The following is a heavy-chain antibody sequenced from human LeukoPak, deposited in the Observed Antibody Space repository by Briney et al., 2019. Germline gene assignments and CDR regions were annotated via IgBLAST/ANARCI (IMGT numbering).Heavy chain of an antibody. CDR1: GFTFSSYW. Sequence: GGSLRLSCAASGFTFSSYWMHWVRQAAGKGLVWVSRINSDGSSTSYADYVKARFTISRDNAKNTLYLQMNSLRAEDTAVYYCAKASSGWSPFDYWGQGTLVTVSS. CDR2: INSDGSST. CDR3: AKASSGWSPFDY. V-gene: IGHV3-74*01. D-gene: IGHD6-19*01. J-gene: IGHJ4*02.